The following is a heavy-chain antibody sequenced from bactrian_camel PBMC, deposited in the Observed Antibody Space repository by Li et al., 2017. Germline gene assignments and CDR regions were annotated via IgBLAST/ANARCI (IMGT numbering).Heavy chain of an antibody. D-gene: IGHD3*01. CDR1: GFTYPYNR. CDR3: AAKESQTYRYIAMDERNYAY. CDR2: IVSGGST. Sequence: VQLVESGGGSVQAGGSLTLSCTSSGFTYPYNRMAWFRQAPGKERELVASIVSGGSTTYDASVKGRFTISKDNTGNTVYLQMNSLKPEDSAMYYCAAKESQTYRYIAMDERNYAYWGQGTQVTVS. J-gene: IGHJ4*01. V-gene: IGHV3S53*01.